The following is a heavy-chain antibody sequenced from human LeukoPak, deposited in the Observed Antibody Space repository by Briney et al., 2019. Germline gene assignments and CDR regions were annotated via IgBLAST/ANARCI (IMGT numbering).Heavy chain of an antibody. CDR1: GFTFNSYA. Sequence: PGGSLRLSCAASGFTFNSYAMSWVRHAPGKGLEWVSAISGSGGSTYYADSVKGRFTISRDNSKNTLYLQMNSLRAEDTAVYYCAKVLGASYVLLFGYWGQGTLVTVSS. D-gene: IGHD1-26*01. J-gene: IGHJ4*02. CDR2: ISGSGGST. CDR3: AKVLGASYVLLFGY. V-gene: IGHV3-23*01.